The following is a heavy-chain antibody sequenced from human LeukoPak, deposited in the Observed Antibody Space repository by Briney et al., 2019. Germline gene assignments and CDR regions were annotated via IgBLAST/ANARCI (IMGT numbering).Heavy chain of an antibody. V-gene: IGHV3-53*01. CDR2: ISSGGTT. D-gene: IGHD4-23*01. CDR1: GFTVSSNY. J-gene: IGHJ4*02. Sequence: GGSLRLSCAASGFTVSSNYMSWVRQAPGKGLEWVSLISSGGTTYYADSVKGRFTISRDNSKNTLYLQMNSLRAEDTAVYYCARRGDGGRSFDFWGQGTLVTVSS. CDR3: ARRGDGGRSFDF.